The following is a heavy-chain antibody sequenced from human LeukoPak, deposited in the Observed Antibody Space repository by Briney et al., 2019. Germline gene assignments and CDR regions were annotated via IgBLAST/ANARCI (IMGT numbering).Heavy chain of an antibody. CDR3: ASSSYCGGDCYDFDY. CDR1: GGSISSYY. CDR2: IYYSGST. Sequence: SETLSLTCTVSGGSISSYYWSWIRQPPGKGLEGGGYIYYSGSTNYNPSLKRRVTISVATSKNQFSLQLSSVTAADTAVYYCASSSYCGGDCYDFDYWGQGTLVTVSS. J-gene: IGHJ4*02. V-gene: IGHV4-59*01. D-gene: IGHD2-21*02.